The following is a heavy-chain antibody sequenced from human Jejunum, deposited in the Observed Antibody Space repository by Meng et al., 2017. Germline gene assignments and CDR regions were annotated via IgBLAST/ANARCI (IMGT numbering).Heavy chain of an antibody. J-gene: IGHJ4*02. Sequence: QVQLQQWGAGLLQPSETLSLTCAFYGGSISGYFWSWIRQAPGEGLEWVGEFTRGGTTNYNPSLKSRVTISADTSKNQFSLTLSSVSAADTAVYYCARHEVDFDNWGQGTLVTVSS. CDR3: ARHEVDFDN. V-gene: IGHV4-34*02. CDR1: GGSISGYF. D-gene: IGHD1-26*01. CDR2: FTRGGTT.